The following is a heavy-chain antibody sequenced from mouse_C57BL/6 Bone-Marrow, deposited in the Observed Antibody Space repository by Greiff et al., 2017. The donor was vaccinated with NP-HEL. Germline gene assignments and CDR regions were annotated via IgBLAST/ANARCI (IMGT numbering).Heavy chain of an antibody. CDR3: ERDRDFDV. V-gene: IGHV1-69*01. Sequence: VKLQQPGAELVMPGASVKLSCKASGYNFTSYWMHWVKQRPGQGLEWIGEIDPSDSYTNYNQKFKGKSTLTVDKSSSTAYMQLSSLTSEDSAVYYCERDRDFDVWGTGTTVTVSS. CDR1: GYNFTSYW. J-gene: IGHJ1*03. CDR2: IDPSDSYT.